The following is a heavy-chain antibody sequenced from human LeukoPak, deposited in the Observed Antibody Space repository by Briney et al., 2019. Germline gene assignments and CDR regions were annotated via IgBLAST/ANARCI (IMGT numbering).Heavy chain of an antibody. D-gene: IGHD1-26*01. Sequence: PSETLSLTCTVSGGSVSTYYWSWIRQPPGKGLEWIAYIHYTGTTNYNPSLKSRVSISLDTSKNHFSLELSSVTAAGTAVYYCARTTPHGSADYWGQGTLVTVSS. CDR2: IHYTGTT. CDR1: GGSVSTYY. V-gene: IGHV4-59*08. CDR3: ARTTPHGSADY. J-gene: IGHJ4*02.